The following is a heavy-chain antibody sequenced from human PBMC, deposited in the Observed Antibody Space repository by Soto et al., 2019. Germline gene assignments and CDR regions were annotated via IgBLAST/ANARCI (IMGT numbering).Heavy chain of an antibody. V-gene: IGHV4-59*01. CDR1: GGSISSYY. D-gene: IGHD5-18*01. CDR3: ARVKEGGYSYGYSGTGYYMDV. CDR2: IYYSGST. J-gene: IGHJ6*03. Sequence: SETLSLTCTVSGGSISSYYWSWIRQPPGKGLEWIGYIYYSGSTNYNPSLKSRVTISVETSKNQFSLKLSSVTAADTAVYYCARVKEGGYSYGYSGTGYYMDVWGKGTTVTVSS.